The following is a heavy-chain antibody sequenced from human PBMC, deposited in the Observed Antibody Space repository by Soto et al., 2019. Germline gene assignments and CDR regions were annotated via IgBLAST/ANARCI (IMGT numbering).Heavy chain of an antibody. V-gene: IGHV3-30*18. D-gene: IGHD2-2*01. CDR3: AKRARSCSSTSCSYYYYYYGMDV. J-gene: IGHJ6*01. CDR1: GFTFSSYG. CDR2: ISYDGSNK. Sequence: QVQLVESGGGVVQPGRSLRLSCAASGFTFSSYGMHWVRQAPGKGLEWVAVISYDGSNKYYADSVKGRFTISRDNSKNTLYLQMNSLRAEDTAVYYCAKRARSCSSTSCSYYYYYYGMDVW.